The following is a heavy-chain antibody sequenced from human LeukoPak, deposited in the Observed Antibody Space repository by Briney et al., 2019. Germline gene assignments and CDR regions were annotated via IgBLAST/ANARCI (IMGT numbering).Heavy chain of an antibody. CDR3: ARAAAAGPAGYYYGMDV. CDR1: GGSISSYY. Sequence: SEALSLTCTVSGGSISSYYWSWIRQPPGKGLGWIGYIYYSGSTNYDPSLKSRVTISVDTSKSQFSLKLSSVTAADTAVYYCARAAAAGPAGYYYGMDVWGQGTTVTVSS. V-gene: IGHV4-59*01. D-gene: IGHD6-13*01. CDR2: IYYSGST. J-gene: IGHJ6*02.